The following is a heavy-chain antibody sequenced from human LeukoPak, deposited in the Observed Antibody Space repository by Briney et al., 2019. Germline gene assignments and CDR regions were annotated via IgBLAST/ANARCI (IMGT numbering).Heavy chain of an antibody. CDR2: ISGDGGST. CDR1: GFTFDDYA. J-gene: IGHJ4*02. D-gene: IGHD3-22*01. CDR3: AVRGSSGYISYYFDY. Sequence: GGSLRLSCAASGFTFDDYAMHWVRQAPGKGLEWVSLISGDGGSTYYADSVKGRFTISRDNSKNSLHLQMNSLRTEDTALYYCAVRGSSGYISYYFDYWGQGTLVTVSS. V-gene: IGHV3-43*02.